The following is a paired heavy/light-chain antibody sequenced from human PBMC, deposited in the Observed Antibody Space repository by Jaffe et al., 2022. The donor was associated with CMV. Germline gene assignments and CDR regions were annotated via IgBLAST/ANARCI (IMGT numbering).Heavy chain of an antibody. Sequence: QVQLVQSGAEVMKPGASVKVSCKTSGYTFTGHYIHWVRQAPGQGLEWMGWIHPNSGGTNYAQKFQGRVTMTRDTSISTVYMELSRLRSDDTAVYYCATTDYYDNSAYYTRLEYWGQETLVTVSS. J-gene: IGHJ4*02. CDR2: IHPNSGGT. D-gene: IGHD3-22*01. CDR1: GYTFTGHY. CDR3: ATTDYYDNSAYYTRLEY. V-gene: IGHV1-2*02.
Light chain of an antibody. Sequence: QSALTQPASVSGSPGQSITISCTGTSSDVGGYNYVSWYQQHPGKAPKLMIYDVSDRPSGVSNRFSGSKSGNTASLTVSGLQAEDEADYYCISYTSSTTLVFGTGTKVTVL. CDR1: SSDVGGYNY. CDR3: ISYTSSTTLV. V-gene: IGLV2-14*03. J-gene: IGLJ1*01. CDR2: DVS.